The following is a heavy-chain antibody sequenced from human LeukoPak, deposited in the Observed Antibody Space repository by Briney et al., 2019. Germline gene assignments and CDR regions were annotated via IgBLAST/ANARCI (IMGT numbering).Heavy chain of an antibody. D-gene: IGHD6-19*01. CDR2: ISAGGESK. V-gene: IGHV3-23*01. Sequence: GGSLRLSCAASGFTFSASAMSWVRKAPGKGLTWVSSISAGGESKHYADSVEGRFTISRHNSKITLYLQMNSLRAKDTAVYYCAKDPSSGWYVNGFDMWGQGTVVTVSS. CDR3: AKDPSSGWYVNGFDM. CDR1: GFTFSASA. J-gene: IGHJ3*02.